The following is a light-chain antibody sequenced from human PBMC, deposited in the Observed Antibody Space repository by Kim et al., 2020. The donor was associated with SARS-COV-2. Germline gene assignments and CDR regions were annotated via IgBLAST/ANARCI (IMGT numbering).Light chain of an antibody. V-gene: IGLV6-57*02. Sequence: TVTISCTGRGGTLANNYVHWYQQRPGSVPTIVIFEDNQTPSGVPDRFSGSIDTSSNSASLTISGLKTEDEADYYCQTSDSNNHVIFGGGTKADRP. J-gene: IGLJ2*01. CDR2: EDN. CDR1: GGTLANNY. CDR3: QTSDSNNHVI.